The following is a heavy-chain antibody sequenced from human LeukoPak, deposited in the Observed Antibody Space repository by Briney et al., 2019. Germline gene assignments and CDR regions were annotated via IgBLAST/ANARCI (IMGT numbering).Heavy chain of an antibody. J-gene: IGHJ4*02. V-gene: IGHV3-23*01. CDR2: ISGSGGST. D-gene: IGHD6-19*01. CDR3: ARSEVAAPFDY. CDR1: GFTFSSYA. Sequence: GGSLRLPCAASGFTFSSYAMSWVRQAPGKGLEWVSAISGSGGSTYYADSVKGRFTISRDNSKNTLYLQMNSLRAEDTAVYYCARSEVAAPFDYWGQGTLVTVSS.